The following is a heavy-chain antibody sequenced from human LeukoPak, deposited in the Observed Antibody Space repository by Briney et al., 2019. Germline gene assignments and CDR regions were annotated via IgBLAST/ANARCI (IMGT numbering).Heavy chain of an antibody. CDR3: ARPRVDTAMAYFDY. CDR1: GGSITSGTYY. Sequence: SQTLSLTCTVSGGSITSGTYYWGWIRQPPGKGLEWIGSIYYSGSTYYNPSLKSRVTISVDTSKNQFSLKLSSVTAADTAAYYCARPRVDTAMAYFDYWGQGTLVTVSS. CDR2: IYYSGST. J-gene: IGHJ4*02. D-gene: IGHD5-18*01. V-gene: IGHV4-39*01.